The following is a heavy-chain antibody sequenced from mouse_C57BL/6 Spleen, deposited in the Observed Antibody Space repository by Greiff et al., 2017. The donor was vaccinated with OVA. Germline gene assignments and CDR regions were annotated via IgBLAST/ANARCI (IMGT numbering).Heavy chain of an antibody. CDR3: ARDWGYYFDY. V-gene: IGHV7-3*01. Sequence: EVKVVESGGGLVQPGGSLSLSCAASGFTFTDYYMSWVRQPPGKALEWLGFIRNKANGYTTEYSASVKGRFTISRDNSQSILYLQMNALRAEDSATYYCARDWGYYFDYWGQGTTLTVSS. D-gene: IGHD4-1*01. CDR1: GFTFTDYY. CDR2: IRNKANGYTT. J-gene: IGHJ2*01.